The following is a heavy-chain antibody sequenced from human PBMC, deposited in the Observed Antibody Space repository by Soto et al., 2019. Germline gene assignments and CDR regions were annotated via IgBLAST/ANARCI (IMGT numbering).Heavy chain of an antibody. D-gene: IGHD3-22*01. V-gene: IGHV1-2*04. CDR3: ARDGYLAYYYDSSGPVTPYFDL. CDR1: GYTFTGYY. CDR2: INPNSGGT. Sequence: QVQLVQSGAEVKKPGASVKVSCKASGYTFTGYYMHWVRQAPGQGLEWMGWINPNSGGTNYAQKFQGWVTMTRDTSISTAYMELSRLRSDDTAVYYCARDGYLAYYYDSSGPVTPYFDLWGRGTLVTVSS. J-gene: IGHJ2*01.